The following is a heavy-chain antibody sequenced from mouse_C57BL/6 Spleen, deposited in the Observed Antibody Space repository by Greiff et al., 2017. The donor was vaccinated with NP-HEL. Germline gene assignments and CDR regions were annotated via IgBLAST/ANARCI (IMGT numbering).Heavy chain of an antibody. Sequence: VQLQQPGAELVKPGASVKLSCKASGYTFTSYWMHWVKQRPGQGLEWIGMIHPNSGSTNYNEKFKSKATLTVDKSSSTAYMQLSSLTSEDSAVYYCDYYDYDGGFADWGQGTLVTVSA. CDR3: DYYDYDGGFAD. D-gene: IGHD2-4*01. V-gene: IGHV1-64*01. CDR2: IHPNSGST. J-gene: IGHJ3*01. CDR1: GYTFTSYW.